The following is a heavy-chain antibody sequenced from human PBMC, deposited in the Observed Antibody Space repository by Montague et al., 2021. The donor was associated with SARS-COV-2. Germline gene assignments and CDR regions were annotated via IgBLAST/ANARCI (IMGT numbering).Heavy chain of an antibody. Sequence: SLRLSCAASGFTFSSYSMNWVRQAPGKGLEWVSSISSSSSYIYYADSVKGRFTISRDNAKNSLYLQMNSLRAEDTAAYYCARDLGILRYFDWLYEGGMDVWGQGTTVTVSS. CDR1: GFTFSSYS. CDR3: ARDLGILRYFDWLYEGGMDV. D-gene: IGHD3-9*01. CDR2: ISSSSSYI. J-gene: IGHJ6*02. V-gene: IGHV3-21*01.